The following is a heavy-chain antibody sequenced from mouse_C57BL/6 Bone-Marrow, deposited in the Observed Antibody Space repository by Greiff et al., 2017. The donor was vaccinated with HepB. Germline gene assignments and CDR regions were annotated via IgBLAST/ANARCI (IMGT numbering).Heavy chain of an antibody. J-gene: IGHJ2*01. D-gene: IGHD4-1*01. CDR1: GYTFTSYW. V-gene: IGHV1-61*01. Sequence: QVQLQQPGAELVRPGSSVKLSCKASGYTFTSYWMDWVKQRPGQGLEWIGNIYPSDSETHYNQKFKDKATLTVYKSSRTAYMQLSSLTSEDSAVYYCARKGLGSSDWGQGTTLTVSS. CDR3: ARKGLGSSD. CDR2: IYPSDSET.